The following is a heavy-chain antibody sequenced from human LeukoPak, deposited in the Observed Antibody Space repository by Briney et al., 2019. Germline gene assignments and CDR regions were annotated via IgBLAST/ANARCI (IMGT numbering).Heavy chain of an antibody. D-gene: IGHD4-17*01. CDR3: ARADYGDYVTGAFDI. J-gene: IGHJ3*02. CDR1: GYTFTSYY. Sequence: ASVKVSCKASGYTFTSYYMDWVRQAPGQGLEWMGIINPSGGSTSYAQKFQGRVTMTRDTSTSTVYMELSSLRSEDTAVYYCARADYGDYVTGAFDIWGQGTMVTVSS. CDR2: INPSGGST. V-gene: IGHV1-46*01.